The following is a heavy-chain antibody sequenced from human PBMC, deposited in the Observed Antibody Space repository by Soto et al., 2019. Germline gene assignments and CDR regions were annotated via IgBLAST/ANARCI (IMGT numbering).Heavy chain of an antibody. CDR1: GGSISSGDYY. V-gene: IGHV4-30-4*01. Sequence: PSETLSLTCTVSGGSISSGDYYWSWIRQPPGKGLEWIGYIYYSGSTYYNPSLKSRVTISVDTSKNQFSLKLSSVTAADTAVYYCARERQYYDILTGYSFFDYWGQGTLVTVS. CDR2: IYYSGST. D-gene: IGHD3-9*01. CDR3: ARERQYYDILTGYSFFDY. J-gene: IGHJ4*02.